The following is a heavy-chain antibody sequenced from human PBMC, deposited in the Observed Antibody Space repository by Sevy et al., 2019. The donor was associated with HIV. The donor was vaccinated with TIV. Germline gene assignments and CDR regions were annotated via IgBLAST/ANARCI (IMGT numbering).Heavy chain of an antibody. CDR1: GASISSRGYY. CDR2: INYSGST. J-gene: IGHJ4*02. Sequence: SESLTLTCTVSGASISSRGYYWGWIRQPPGKELEWIPSINYSGSTFYNPSHKNRVNLSVDTSKYQFSLKQSSVTAADTSRYFCVGAKLTYINVWHYLDLWGRGTVVTVSS. D-gene: IGHD3-16*01. V-gene: IGHV4-39*01. CDR3: VGAKLTYINVWHYLDL.